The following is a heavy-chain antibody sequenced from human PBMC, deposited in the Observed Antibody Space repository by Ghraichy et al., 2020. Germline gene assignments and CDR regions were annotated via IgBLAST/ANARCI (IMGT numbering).Heavy chain of an antibody. V-gene: IGHV4-34*01. CDR1: GGSFSGYY. CDR3: ARGKRELDV. Sequence: SETLSLTCAVYGGSFSGYYWSWIRQPPGKGLEWIGEINHSGSTNYNPSLKSRVTISVDTSKNQFSLKLSSVTAADTVVYYCARGKRELDVWGQGTTVTVSS. CDR2: INHSGST. J-gene: IGHJ6*02. D-gene: IGHD3-10*01.